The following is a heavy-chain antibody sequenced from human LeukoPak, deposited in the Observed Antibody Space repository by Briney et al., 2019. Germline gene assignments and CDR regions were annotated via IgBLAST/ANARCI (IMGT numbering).Heavy chain of an antibody. D-gene: IGHD2/OR15-2a*01. CDR2: INTDGSST. Sequence: GGSLRLSCAASGFTFSDHQMDWVRQAPGKGLVWVSRINTDGSSTRYADSVKGRFTISRDNAKNTLYLQMHSLRAEDTAVYYCARDRGRIVASSTCDYWGQGTLVTVSS. V-gene: IGHV3-74*01. J-gene: IGHJ4*02. CDR1: GFTFSDHQ. CDR3: ARDRGRIVASSTCDY.